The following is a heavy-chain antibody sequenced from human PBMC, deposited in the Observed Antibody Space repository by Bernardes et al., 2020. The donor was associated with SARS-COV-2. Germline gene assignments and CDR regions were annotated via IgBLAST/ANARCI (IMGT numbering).Heavy chain of an antibody. CDR1: GGSFRGYY. CDR3: ARGARISMIVVVMPQAAFDI. CDR2: MNHSGST. D-gene: IGHD3-22*01. V-gene: IGHV4-34*01. Sequence: SETLSLTCDVYGGSFRGYYWSWIRQPPGKGLEWIGEMNHSGSTHYNPSLKRRVTISVDSSKNQFYLKLNSVTAADTAVYYCARGARISMIVVVMPQAAFDIWGQGTTVTVSS. J-gene: IGHJ3*02.